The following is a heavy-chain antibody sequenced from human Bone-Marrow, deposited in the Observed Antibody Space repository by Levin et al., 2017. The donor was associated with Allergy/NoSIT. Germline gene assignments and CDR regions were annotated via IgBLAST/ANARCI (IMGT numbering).Heavy chain of an antibody. CDR1: GFSFNTYG. Sequence: PGGSLRLSCAASGFSFNTYGMHWVRQAPGKGLEWVAVIWYDGSHEYYGDSVKGRFTVSRDNSKNMVFLQMNSLRAEETPVYYCARGEGDYLWGTFGTTDYYFDYWGQGTLVTVSS. CDR2: IWYDGSHE. D-gene: IGHD3-16*01. CDR3: ARGEGDYLWGTFGTTDYYFDY. J-gene: IGHJ4*02. V-gene: IGHV3-33*01.